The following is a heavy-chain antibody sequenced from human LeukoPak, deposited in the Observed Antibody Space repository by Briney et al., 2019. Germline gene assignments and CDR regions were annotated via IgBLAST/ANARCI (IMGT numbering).Heavy chain of an antibody. CDR3: ARGAYGSSWGVDY. V-gene: IGHV1-2*02. J-gene: IGHJ4*02. CDR1: GYTFTVYY. D-gene: IGHD6-19*01. Sequence: ASVKVSCKASGYTFTVYYIYWVRQAPGQGLEWLGWIDPNSGGTNNAQKFQGRVTMTRDKSTSTAYMELTRLRYDDTAVYCGARGAYGSSWGVDYWGQGTPVTVSS. CDR2: IDPNSGGT.